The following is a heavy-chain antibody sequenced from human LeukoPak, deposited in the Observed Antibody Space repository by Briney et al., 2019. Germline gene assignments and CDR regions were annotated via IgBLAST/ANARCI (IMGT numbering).Heavy chain of an antibody. CDR2: ISRDGSNT. J-gene: IGHJ6*03. CDR1: EFTFSTYW. D-gene: IGHD1-26*01. V-gene: IGHV3-74*01. Sequence: PGGSLRLSCAASEFTFSTYWMHWVRQAPGKGLVWVSRISRDGSNTFYADSVKGRFTISRDSAKNTLYLQMNSLRGDDTAVYYCAREWDLPGAYYMDVWGKGTTVTVSS. CDR3: AREWDLPGAYYMDV.